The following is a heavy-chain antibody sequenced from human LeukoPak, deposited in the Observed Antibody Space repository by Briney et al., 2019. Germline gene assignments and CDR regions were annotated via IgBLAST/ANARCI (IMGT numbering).Heavy chain of an antibody. CDR1: GFTFSSYW. J-gene: IGHJ4*02. V-gene: IGHV3-74*01. CDR3: ARSNQADDY. D-gene: IGHD1-14*01. Sequence: GGSLRLSCAASGFTFSSYWMHWVRQVPGKGLVWVARINPGGSSITYADSVKGRFTISRDNAKNTLYLQMDSLRAEHTGVYYCARSNQADDYWGQGTLVTASS. CDR2: INPGGSSI.